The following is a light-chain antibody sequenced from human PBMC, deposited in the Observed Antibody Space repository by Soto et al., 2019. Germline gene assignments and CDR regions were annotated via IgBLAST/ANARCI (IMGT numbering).Light chain of an antibody. CDR2: DVS. V-gene: IGLV2-11*01. CDR1: SSDVGGYNY. CDR3: CSYAGSPRYV. J-gene: IGLJ1*01. Sequence: QSVLTQPRSVSGSPGQSVTISCTGTSSDVGGYNYVSWYQQHPGKAPKVMIYDVSERPSGVPDRFSGSKSGNTPSLTISGLQAEDEADYYCCSYAGSPRYVLGTGTKLTVL.